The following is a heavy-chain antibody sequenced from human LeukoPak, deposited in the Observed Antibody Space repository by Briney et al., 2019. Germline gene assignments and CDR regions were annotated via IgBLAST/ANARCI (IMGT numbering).Heavy chain of an antibody. V-gene: IGHV3-73*01. Sequence: GGSLKLSCAASGFTFSGSAMHWVRRASGKGLEWVGRIRSKANSYATAYAASVKGRFTISRDDSKNTAYLQMNSLKTEDTAVYYCTRHDYSSNWGQGTLVTVSS. D-gene: IGHD3-16*01. J-gene: IGHJ4*02. CDR1: GFTFSGSA. CDR2: IRSKANSYAT. CDR3: TRHDYSSN.